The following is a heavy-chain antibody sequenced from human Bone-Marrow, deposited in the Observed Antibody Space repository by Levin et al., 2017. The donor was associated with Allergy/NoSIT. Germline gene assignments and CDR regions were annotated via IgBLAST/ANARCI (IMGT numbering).Heavy chain of an antibody. V-gene: IGHV3-48*01. CDR3: ARVDVVIPAVVVDCHIDV. J-gene: IGHJ6*03. Sequence: QSGGSLRLSCSASGFNFGDYGMTWVRQAPGKGLEWLSFINGVGSNIYHADSVTGRFTISRDNARNSLYLEMNSLRAEDTAVYYCARVDVVIPAVVVDCHIDVWGKGTTVIVSS. CDR1: GFNFGDYG. CDR2: INGVGSNI. D-gene: IGHD2-2*01.